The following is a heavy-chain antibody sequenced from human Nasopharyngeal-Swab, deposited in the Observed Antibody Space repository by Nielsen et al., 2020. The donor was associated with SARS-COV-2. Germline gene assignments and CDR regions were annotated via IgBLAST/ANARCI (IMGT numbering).Heavy chain of an antibody. CDR1: GDSVSSNSAA. CDR3: ARAGGWLQWIDY. Sequence: SQTLSLTCAISGDSVSSNSAAWNWIRQSPSRGLEWLGRTYYRSKWYNDYAVSVKSRITINPDTSKNQFSLQLNSVTAADTAVYYCARAGGWLQWIDYWGQGTLVTVSS. V-gene: IGHV6-1*01. J-gene: IGHJ4*02. CDR2: TYYRSKWYN. D-gene: IGHD5-24*01.